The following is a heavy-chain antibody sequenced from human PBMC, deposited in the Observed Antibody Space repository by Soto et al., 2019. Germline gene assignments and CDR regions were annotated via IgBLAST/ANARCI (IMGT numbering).Heavy chain of an antibody. Sequence: GGSLILSCAASGFTFSRSAMNWVRQAPGRGLQWISGISVSGDNTSYVESVRGRFTVYRDNSKNTLYLQMNNLRAEDTALYYCAKDGKMRTKVWFPAGYGMDVWGQGTTVTGSS. J-gene: IGHJ6*02. CDR1: GFTFSRSA. CDR2: ISVSGDNT. V-gene: IGHV3-23*01. D-gene: IGHD3-10*01. CDR3: AKDGKMRTKVWFPAGYGMDV.